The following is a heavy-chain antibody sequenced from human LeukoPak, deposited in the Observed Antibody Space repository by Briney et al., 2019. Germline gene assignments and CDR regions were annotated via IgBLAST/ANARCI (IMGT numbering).Heavy chain of an antibody. CDR3: ASFDGANYYDSSGYYYDFDY. D-gene: IGHD3-22*01. V-gene: IGHV4-39*01. CDR1: GFTFSSYA. Sequence: GSLRLSCAASGFTFSSYAMSWVRQAPGKGLEWIGSIYYSGSTYYNPSLKSRVTISVDTSKNQFSLKLSSVTAADTAVYYCASFDGANYYDSSGYYYDFDYWGQGTLVTVSS. CDR2: IYYSGST. J-gene: IGHJ4*02.